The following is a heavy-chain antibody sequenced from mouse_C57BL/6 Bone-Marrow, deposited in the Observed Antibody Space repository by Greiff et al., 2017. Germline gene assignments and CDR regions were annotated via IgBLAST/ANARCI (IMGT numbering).Heavy chain of an antibody. D-gene: IGHD1-1*01. V-gene: IGHV1-81*01. CDR1: GYTFTSYG. Sequence: QVQLQQSGAELARPGASVKLSCKASGYTFTSYGISWVKQRTGQGLEWIGEIYPRSGNTYYNEKFKGKATLTADKSSSTAYMELRSLTSEDSAVYFCARRIIMTTVVANYFDYWGQGTTLTVSS. J-gene: IGHJ2*01. CDR3: ARRIIMTTVVANYFDY. CDR2: IYPRSGNT.